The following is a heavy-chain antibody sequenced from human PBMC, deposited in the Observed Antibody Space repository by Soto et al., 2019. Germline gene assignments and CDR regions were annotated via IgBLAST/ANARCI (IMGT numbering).Heavy chain of an antibody. CDR3: ASLVGATEEDDFDI. Sequence: EVQLVASGGGLVQPGGSLRLSCAASGFTFSSYSMNWVRQAPGKGLEWVSYISSSSSTIYYADSVKGRFTISRDNAKNSLYLQMNSLRAEDTAVYYCASLVGATEEDDFDIWGQGTMVTVSS. J-gene: IGHJ3*02. V-gene: IGHV3-48*01. D-gene: IGHD1-26*01. CDR1: GFTFSSYS. CDR2: ISSSSSTI.